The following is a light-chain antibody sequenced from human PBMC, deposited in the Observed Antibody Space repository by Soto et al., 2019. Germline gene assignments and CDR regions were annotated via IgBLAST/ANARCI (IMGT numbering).Light chain of an antibody. CDR1: SSDVGGYNY. CDR3: CSYTRSDTHLV. Sequence: QSALTQPASVSGSPGQSITISCTGTSSDVGGYNYVSWYQQHPGKAPKLMIYEVTNRPSGVSSRFSGSKSGNTASLTISGLQAEDEADYYCCSYTRSDTHLVFGGGTKVTVL. J-gene: IGLJ3*02. V-gene: IGLV2-14*01. CDR2: EVT.